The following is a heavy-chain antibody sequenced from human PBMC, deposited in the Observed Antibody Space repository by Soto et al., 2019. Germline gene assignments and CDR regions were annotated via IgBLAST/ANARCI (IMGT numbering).Heavy chain of an antibody. CDR1: GYSFTRYG. D-gene: IGHD3-16*01. Sequence: QVQLVQSRAEVKNPGASVKVSCKASGYSFTRYGIAWARQAPGQGLEWMGWINTYNGNTNYAQNLQGRVTLTTDTSTSTAYMELTSMRSIDTAIYYCAMVDVYVTPSPQDVWGQGTTVIVSS. CDR3: AMVDVYVTPSPQDV. CDR2: INTYNGNT. J-gene: IGHJ6*02. V-gene: IGHV1-18*01.